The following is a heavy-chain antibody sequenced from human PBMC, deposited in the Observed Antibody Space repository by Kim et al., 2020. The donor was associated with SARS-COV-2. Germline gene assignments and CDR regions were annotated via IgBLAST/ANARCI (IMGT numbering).Heavy chain of an antibody. D-gene: IGHD2-2*01. J-gene: IGHJ4*02. V-gene: IGHV3-20*01. CDR1: GFAFDDYG. Sequence: GGSLRLSCAASGFAFDDYGMSWVRQAPGKGLEWVSGINWNGGSTGYADSVKGRFTISRDNAKNSLYLQMNSLRAEDTALYHCARERRHIVVVPAAMVGYWGQGTLVTVSS. CDR2: INWNGGST. CDR3: ARERRHIVVVPAAMVGY.